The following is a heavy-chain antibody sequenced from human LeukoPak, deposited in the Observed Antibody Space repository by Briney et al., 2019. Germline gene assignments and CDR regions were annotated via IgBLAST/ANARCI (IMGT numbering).Heavy chain of an antibody. CDR1: GFTFSSHD. CDR3: VRAGGIPVAADAFDL. CDR2: IGTEGDT. J-gene: IGHJ3*01. V-gene: IGHV3-13*01. D-gene: IGHD6-19*01. Sequence: GGSLRLSCVASGFTFSSHDMHWVRKQRGRGLEWISAIGTEGDTYYSGSVKGRFIISRENARKALHLQMNDLRAGDTAVYFCVRAGGIPVAADAFDLWGQGTMVTVSS.